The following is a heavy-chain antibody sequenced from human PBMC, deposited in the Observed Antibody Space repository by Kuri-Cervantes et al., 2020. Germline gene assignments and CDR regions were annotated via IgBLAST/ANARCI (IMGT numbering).Heavy chain of an antibody. J-gene: IGHJ3*02. V-gene: IGHV4-59*01. CDR3: AVDYGGNSDAFDI. Sequence: SETLSLTCTVSGGSISSYYWSWIRQPPGKGLEWIGYIYYSGSTNYNPSLKSRVTISVDTSKNQFSLKLSSVTAEDTAVYYCAVDYGGNSDAFDIWGQGTMVTVSS. CDR2: IYYSGST. D-gene: IGHD4-23*01. CDR1: GGSISSYY.